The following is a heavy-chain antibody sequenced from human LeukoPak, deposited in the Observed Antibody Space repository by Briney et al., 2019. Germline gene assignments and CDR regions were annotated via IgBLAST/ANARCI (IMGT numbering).Heavy chain of an antibody. V-gene: IGHV4-59*01. Sequence: PSETLSLTCTVSGGSISSYYWSWLRQPPGKGLEWIGYIYYSGSTNYNPSLKSRVTISVDTSKNQFSLKLSSVTAADTAVYYCARSQSARGLLGFDYWGQGTLVTVSS. D-gene: IGHD6-6*01. CDR3: ARSQSARGLLGFDY. J-gene: IGHJ4*02. CDR2: IYYSGST. CDR1: GGSISSYY.